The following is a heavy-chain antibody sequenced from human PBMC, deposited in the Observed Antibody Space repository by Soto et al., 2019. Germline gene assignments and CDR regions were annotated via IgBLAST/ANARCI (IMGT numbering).Heavy chain of an antibody. CDR1: GFSLSTSGVG. J-gene: IGHJ3*02. CDR3: AHSYCSGGSCYAFDI. Sequence: QITLKESGPTLVKPTQTLTLTCTFSGFSLSTSGVGVGWIRQPPGKALEWLALIYWDDDKRYSPSLKSRLTLTKDTSKNQVVLTMTNMDTVDTATYYCAHSYCSGGSCYAFDIWGQGTMVTVSS. V-gene: IGHV2-5*02. CDR2: IYWDDDK. D-gene: IGHD2-15*01.